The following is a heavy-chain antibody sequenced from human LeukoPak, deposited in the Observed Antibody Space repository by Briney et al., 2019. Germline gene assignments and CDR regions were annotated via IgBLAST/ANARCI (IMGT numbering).Heavy chain of an antibody. CDR3: ATSSGYDVADY. CDR1: GYTLTELS. Sequence: ASVKVSCKVSGYTLTELSMHWVRQAPGKGLEWMGGFDPEDGETIYAQKFQGRVTMTKDTSTDTAYMELSCLRSEDTAVYYCATSSGYDVADYWGQGTLVTVSS. CDR2: FDPEDGET. J-gene: IGHJ4*02. D-gene: IGHD5-12*01. V-gene: IGHV1-24*01.